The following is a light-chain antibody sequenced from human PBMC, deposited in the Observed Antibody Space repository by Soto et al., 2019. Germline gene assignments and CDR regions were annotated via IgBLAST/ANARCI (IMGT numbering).Light chain of an antibody. V-gene: IGKV1-5*03. CDR3: KPLNIFPYT. CDR1: QSIGNW. J-gene: IGKJ2*01. Sequence: DIQMTQSPSTLSASVGDTVTITCRASQSIGNWMAWYQQTPGKAPNLLIYRGSSRQSGVPSRCSGSGSGTKFTLSIVSLQPDAFAGYYGKPLNIFPYTCGRGTKLES. CDR2: RGS.